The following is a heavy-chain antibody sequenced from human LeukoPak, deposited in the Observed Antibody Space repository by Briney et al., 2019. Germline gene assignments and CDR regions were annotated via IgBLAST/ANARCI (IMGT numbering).Heavy chain of an antibody. CDR3: AKDRLSTPTAPRFDP. CDR1: GFSVTNNY. D-gene: IGHD4-23*01. V-gene: IGHV3-23*01. J-gene: IGHJ5*02. Sequence: PGGSLRLSCAVSGFSVTNNYMSWVRQAPGKGLEWVSVISGGGGSTSYADSVKGRFTISRDNSKNTLYLQMNSLRAEDTALYYCAKDRLSTPTAPRFDPWGQGTQVTVSS. CDR2: ISGGGGST.